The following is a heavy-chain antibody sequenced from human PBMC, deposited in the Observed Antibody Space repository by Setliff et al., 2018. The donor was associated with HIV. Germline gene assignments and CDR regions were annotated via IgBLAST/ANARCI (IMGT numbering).Heavy chain of an antibody. D-gene: IGHD2-15*01. Sequence: PSETLSLTCPVSGGSISIGGYYWGWIRQHPGKGLEWIGYIYHNGSTYYNPSLKSRVIISVDTSKNQFSLKLSSVTAADTAVYYCARGGGSRAATSSYYYMDVWGKGTTVTVSS. V-gene: IGHV4-31*03. CDR2: IYHNGST. J-gene: IGHJ6*03. CDR3: ARGGGSRAATSSYYYMDV. CDR1: GGSISIGGYY.